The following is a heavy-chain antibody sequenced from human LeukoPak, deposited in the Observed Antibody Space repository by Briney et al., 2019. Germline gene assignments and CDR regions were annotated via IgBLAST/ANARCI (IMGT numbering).Heavy chain of an antibody. CDR1: GFTFSSYS. V-gene: IGHV3-7*01. CDR3: AGEVPALGGVWFDP. J-gene: IGHJ5*02. CDR2: IKQDGSEK. D-gene: IGHD3-16*01. Sequence: PGGSLRLSCAASGFTFSSYSMSWVRQAPGKGLEWVANIKQDGSEKYYVDSVKGRFTISRDNAKNSLYLQMNSLRAEDTAVYYCAGEVPALGGVWFDPWGQGTLVTVSS.